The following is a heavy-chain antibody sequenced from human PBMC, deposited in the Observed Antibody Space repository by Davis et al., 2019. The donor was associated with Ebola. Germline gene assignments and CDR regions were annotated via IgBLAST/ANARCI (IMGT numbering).Heavy chain of an antibody. CDR2: LYSGGST. V-gene: IGHV3-53*01. Sequence: PGGSLRLSCVASGFTVSSNHMSWVRQAPGKGLEWVSILYSGGSTYYADSVKGRFTISRDNSKKTLDLEMNNLRAEDTAIYYCATYPKGDTSVFDYWGQGTRVTVSS. J-gene: IGHJ4*02. CDR3: ATYPKGDTSVFDY. CDR1: GFTVSSNH. D-gene: IGHD5/OR15-5a*01.